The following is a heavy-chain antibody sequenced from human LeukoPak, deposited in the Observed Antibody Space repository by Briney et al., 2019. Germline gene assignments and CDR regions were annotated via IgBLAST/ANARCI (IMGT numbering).Heavy chain of an antibody. CDR1: GFTFSSYW. V-gene: IGHV3-20*04. J-gene: IGHJ6*03. CDR2: INWNGGST. D-gene: IGHD1-20*01. Sequence: GGSLRLSCAASGFTFSSYWMSWVRQAPGKGLEWVSGINWNGGSTGYADSVKGRFTISRDNAKNSLYLQMNSLRAEDTALYYCARDADNWNYYYYMDVWGKGTTVTVSS. CDR3: ARDADNWNYYYYMDV.